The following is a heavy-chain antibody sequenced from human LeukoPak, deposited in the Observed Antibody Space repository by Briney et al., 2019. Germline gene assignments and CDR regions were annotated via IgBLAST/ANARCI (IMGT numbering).Heavy chain of an antibody. CDR1: GGTFISYA. Sequence: SVKDSCKASGGTFISYAISWVRQAPGQGLEWMGGIIPIFGTANYAQKFQGRVTITTDESTSTAYMELSSLRSEDTAVYYCARSIAARHSWFDPWGQGTLVTVSS. V-gene: IGHV1-69*05. CDR3: ARSIAARHSWFDP. J-gene: IGHJ5*02. D-gene: IGHD6-6*01. CDR2: IIPIFGTA.